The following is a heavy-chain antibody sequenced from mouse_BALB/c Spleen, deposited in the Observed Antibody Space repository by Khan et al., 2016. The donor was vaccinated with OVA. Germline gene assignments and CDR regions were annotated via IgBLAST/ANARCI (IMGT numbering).Heavy chain of an antibody. CDR3: TRSMITTWYFDV. D-gene: IGHD2-4*01. CDR2: ISFGSATI. J-gene: IGHJ1*01. V-gene: IGHV5-17*02. CDR1: GFTFSSFG. Sequence: EVELVESGGGLVQPGGSRKLSCAASGFTFSSFGMHWVRQAPEKGLEWVAYISFGSATIYYADTVKGRFTISRDNPKNTLFLQMTSLRSEDTGMYYCTRSMITTWYFDVWGAGTPVTVSS.